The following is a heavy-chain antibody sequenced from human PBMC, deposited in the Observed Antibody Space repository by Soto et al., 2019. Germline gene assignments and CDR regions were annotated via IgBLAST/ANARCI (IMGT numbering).Heavy chain of an antibody. CDR1: GGSISSYY. CDR2: IYYSGST. D-gene: IGHD3-22*01. CDR3: ARDGYYYDSSGYQRVYYFDY. V-gene: IGHV4-59*01. Sequence: SETLSLTCTVSGGSISSYYWSWIRQPPGKGLEWIGYIYYSGSTNYNPSLKSRVTILGGTSKNQFLLKLTSVTAADTAVYYCARDGYYYDSSGYQRVYYFDYWGQGTLVTVSS. J-gene: IGHJ4*02.